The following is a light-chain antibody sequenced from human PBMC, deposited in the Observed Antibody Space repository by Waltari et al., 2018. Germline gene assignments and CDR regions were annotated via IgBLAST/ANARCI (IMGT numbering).Light chain of an antibody. Sequence: NFMLTQPHSVSASPGKTVTISCTGSSGSIPSTSVQWYQQRPGSAPTTVIYEDNQRPSGVPDRFSGSIDSSSNSASLTIAGLKTEDEADYYCQSYDSSNWVFGGGTKLTVL. J-gene: IGLJ3*02. CDR3: QSYDSSNWV. CDR2: EDN. CDR1: SGSIPSTS. V-gene: IGLV6-57*02.